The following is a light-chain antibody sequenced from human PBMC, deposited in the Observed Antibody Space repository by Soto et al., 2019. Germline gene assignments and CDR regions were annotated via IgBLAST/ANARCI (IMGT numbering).Light chain of an antibody. J-gene: IGKJ1*01. V-gene: IGKV3-20*01. CDR1: QSVSSSY. CDR2: DAS. Sequence: EMVLTQSPGTVALSPAEGATVSCRFSQSVSSSYLAWYQQKPGQPPRLLIYDASNRATGIPARFSGSGSGTEFTLTISSLQAEDVAVYYCQQYYSTPRTFGQGTKVDI. CDR3: QQYYSTPRT.